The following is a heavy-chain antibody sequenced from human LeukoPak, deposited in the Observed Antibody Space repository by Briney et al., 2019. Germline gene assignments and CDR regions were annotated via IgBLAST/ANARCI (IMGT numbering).Heavy chain of an antibody. CDR1: GFTFSYYA. V-gene: IGHV3-30-3*01. D-gene: IGHD6-6*01. CDR2: ISYDGSNK. Sequence: GGSLRLSCAASGFTFSYYAMHWVRQAPGKGLEWVAVISYDGSNKYYADSVKGRFTFSRDNSKNTLYLQMTSLRAEDTAVYYCAKDGDRYSSSSQFDYWGQGTLVTVSS. J-gene: IGHJ4*02. CDR3: AKDGDRYSSSSQFDY.